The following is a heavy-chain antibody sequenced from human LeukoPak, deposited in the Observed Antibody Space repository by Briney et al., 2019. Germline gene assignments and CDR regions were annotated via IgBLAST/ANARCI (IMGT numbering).Heavy chain of an antibody. CDR1: GYTFTGYY. CDR2: INPNSGGT. D-gene: IGHD3-22*01. Sequence: ASVKVSCKASGYTFTGYYMHWVRQAPGQGLEWRGWINPNSGGTNYAQKFQGRVTMTRDTSISTAYMELSRLRSDDTAVYYCARKKRITKIVVVHDAFDIWGQGTMVTVSS. J-gene: IGHJ3*02. V-gene: IGHV1-2*02. CDR3: ARKKRITKIVVVHDAFDI.